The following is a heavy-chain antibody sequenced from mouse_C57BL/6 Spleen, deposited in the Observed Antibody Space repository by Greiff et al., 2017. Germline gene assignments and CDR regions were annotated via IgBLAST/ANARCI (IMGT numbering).Heavy chain of an antibody. J-gene: IGHJ2*01. CDR3: SRCPVYYDYAPFDY. Sequence: QVQLQQPGAELVKPGASVKLSCKASGYTFTSYWMHWVKQRPGRGLEWIGRIDPNSGGTKYNEKFKSKATLTVDKPSSTASMQLSSLASEDSAVYYCSRCPVYYDYAPFDYWGQGTTLTVSS. V-gene: IGHV1-72*01. CDR2: IDPNSGGT. D-gene: IGHD2-4*01. CDR1: GYTFTSYW.